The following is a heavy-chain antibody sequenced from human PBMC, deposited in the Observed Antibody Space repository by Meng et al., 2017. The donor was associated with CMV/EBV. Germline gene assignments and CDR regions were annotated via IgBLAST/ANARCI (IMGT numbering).Heavy chain of an antibody. CDR3: AREGEGVVAATPHFDY. CDR2: INPSGGST. V-gene: IGHV1-46*01. D-gene: IGHD2-15*01. J-gene: IGHJ4*02. CDR1: GYTFTSYY. Sequence: QVRLVQSGAEVKKPGASGKVSCKASGYTFTSYYMHWVRQAPGKGLEWMGIINPSGGSTSYAQKFQGRVTMTRDTSTSTVYMELSSLRSEDTAVYYCAREGEGVVAATPHFDYWGQGTLVTVSS.